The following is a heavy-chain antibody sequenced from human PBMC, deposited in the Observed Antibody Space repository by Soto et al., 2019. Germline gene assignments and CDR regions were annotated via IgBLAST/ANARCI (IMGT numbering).Heavy chain of an antibody. V-gene: IGHV3-13*01. Sequence: EVQLVESGGGSVQLGGSLRLSCAASGFTFSSYDMHWVRLATGKGLERVSTIDSAGDTYYPGSVKGRFTISRENAKNSLYLQINSLRAGDTAVYYCVREGGYCTTTRCYFYGMDVWGRGTTVTVSS. D-gene: IGHD2-2*01. CDR2: IDSAGDT. J-gene: IGHJ6*02. CDR3: VREGGYCTTTRCYFYGMDV. CDR1: GFTFSSYD.